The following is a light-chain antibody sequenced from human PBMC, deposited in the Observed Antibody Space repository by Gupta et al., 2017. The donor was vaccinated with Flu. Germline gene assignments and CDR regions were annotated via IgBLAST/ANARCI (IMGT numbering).Light chain of an antibody. CDR1: SSNIGSNS. J-gene: IGLJ1*01. CDR3: AAWDDSLNGYV. V-gene: IGLV1-44*01. CDR2: NNN. Sequence: LTQPPSASGPPGQRVPISCSGGSSNIGSNSVNWYQQIPGTAPKLLINNNNYRPSGVPDRFSGSKSGTTASLVISGLQAEDEAEYYCAAWDDSLNGYVFGTGTTVTVL.